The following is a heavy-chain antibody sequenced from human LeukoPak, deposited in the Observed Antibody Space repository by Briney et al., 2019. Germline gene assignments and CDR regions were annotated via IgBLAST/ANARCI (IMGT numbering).Heavy chain of an antibody. CDR1: GFTFSSYA. D-gene: IGHD6-13*01. CDR2: ISYDGSNK. V-gene: IGHV3-30-3*01. CDR3: ARDPLKTGIAAAGMFDY. Sequence: PGGSLRLSCAASGFTFSSYAMHWVRQAPGKGLEWVAVISYDGSNKYYADSVKGRFTISRDNSKNTLYLQMNSLRAEDTAVYYCARDPLKTGIAAAGMFDYWGQGTLVTVSS. J-gene: IGHJ4*02.